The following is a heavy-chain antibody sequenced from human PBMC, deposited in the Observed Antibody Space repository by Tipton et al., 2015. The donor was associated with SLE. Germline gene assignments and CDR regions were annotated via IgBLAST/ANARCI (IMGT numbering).Heavy chain of an antibody. CDR2: VYHNGDT. Sequence: TLSLTCEVSGYSISSAYYWGWIRQPPGKGLEWIGNVYHNGDTHYNPSLKSRVTISVDTSKNQFSLKLSSVTAADTAVYYCARSGFYHRADAFDIWGQGTMVTVSS. CDR3: ARSGFYHRADAFDI. CDR1: GYSISSAYY. J-gene: IGHJ3*02. V-gene: IGHV4-38-2*01. D-gene: IGHD3-10*01.